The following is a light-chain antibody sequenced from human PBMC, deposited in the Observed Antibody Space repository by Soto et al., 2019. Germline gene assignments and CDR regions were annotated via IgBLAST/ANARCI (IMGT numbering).Light chain of an antibody. CDR2: GAS. CDR3: QQYGSSPPET. V-gene: IGKV3-20*01. J-gene: IGKJ1*01. CDR1: QSVSSSY. Sequence: LTQSPGTLSLTPGERATLSFRASQSVSSSYLAWYQQKPGQAPRLLIYGASSRATGTPDRFSGSGSGTDFTLTISRLEPEDFAVYYCQQYGSSPPETFGQGTMVDI.